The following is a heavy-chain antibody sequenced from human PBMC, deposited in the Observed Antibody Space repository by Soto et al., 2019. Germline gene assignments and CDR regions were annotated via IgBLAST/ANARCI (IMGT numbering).Heavy chain of an antibody. CDR3: AKFQVVPAYRAPYCMDG. CDR1: GFTFSSYA. Sequence: GGSLRLSCAASGFTFSSYAMSWVRQAPGKGLEWVSAISGSGGSTYYADSVKGRFTISRDNSKNTLYLQMNSLRAEDTAVYYCAKFQVVPAYRAPYCMDGWGKGTKVTVSS. D-gene: IGHD2-2*01. CDR2: ISGSGGST. J-gene: IGHJ6*03. V-gene: IGHV3-23*01.